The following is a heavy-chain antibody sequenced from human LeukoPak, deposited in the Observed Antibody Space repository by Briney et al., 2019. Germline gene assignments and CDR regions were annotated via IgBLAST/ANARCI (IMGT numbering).Heavy chain of an antibody. CDR3: VRAIGSNTL. V-gene: IGHV3-23*01. CDR2: ISGSGGST. Sequence: GGSLRLSCAASGFTFSSYAMSWVRQAPGKGLEWVSAISGSGGSTYYADSVKGRFTISRDNAKNSLYLQMNSLRAEDTAVYFCVRAIGSNTLWGQGTLVTVSS. J-gene: IGHJ4*02. D-gene: IGHD4-23*01. CDR1: GFTFSSYA.